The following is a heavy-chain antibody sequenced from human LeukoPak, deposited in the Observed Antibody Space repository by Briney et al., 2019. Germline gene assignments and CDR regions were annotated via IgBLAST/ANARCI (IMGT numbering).Heavy chain of an antibody. CDR3: ARNGYCSGSSCSEGVYSGYDLLDY. J-gene: IGHJ4*02. CDR2: ISGSGITI. D-gene: IGHD2-2*03. CDR1: GFTFSSHG. Sequence: GGTLRLSCAASGFTFSSHGMSWVRQAPGKGLEWVSYISGSGITIYYADSVKGRFTISRDNAQKSVSLQMNSLRAEDTAVYYCARNGYCSGSSCSEGVYSGYDLLDYWGQGTLVTVSS. V-gene: IGHV3-48*04.